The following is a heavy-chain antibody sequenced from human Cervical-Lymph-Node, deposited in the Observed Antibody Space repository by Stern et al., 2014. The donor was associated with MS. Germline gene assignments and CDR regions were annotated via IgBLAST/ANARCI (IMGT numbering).Heavy chain of an antibody. Sequence: VQLVESGAEVKKPGSSVKVSCTASGGTLNTSAMNWVRQAPGQGLEWVGGIITIFGATNYAQKFQGRLTNTADESTTAAYMELNSLRSEDTAMYYCARVRCPNGVCYPRLDYWGQGILVTVSS. J-gene: IGHJ4*02. CDR1: GGTLNTSA. CDR2: IITIFGAT. CDR3: ARVRCPNGVCYPRLDY. V-gene: IGHV1-69*01. D-gene: IGHD2-8*01.